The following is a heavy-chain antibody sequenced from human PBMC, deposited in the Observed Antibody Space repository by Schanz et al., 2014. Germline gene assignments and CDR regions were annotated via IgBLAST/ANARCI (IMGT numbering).Heavy chain of an antibody. CDR2: INGYNGHT. CDR3: ARDNGRIPAANSFDY. Sequence: QVQVEQSGPEVKKPGASVTVSCQASGYTFSFTSYNVHWVRQAPGQGLEWMGWINGYNGHTLYAQKFQGRVTMTTDTSTSTSYMELTSLRFDDTAVYFCARDNGRIPAANSFDYWGQGTRVTVSS. D-gene: IGHD1-26*01. CDR1: GYTFSFTSYN. V-gene: IGHV1-18*04. J-gene: IGHJ4*02.